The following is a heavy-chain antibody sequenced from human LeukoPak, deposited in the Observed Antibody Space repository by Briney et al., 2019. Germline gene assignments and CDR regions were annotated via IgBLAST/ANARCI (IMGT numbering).Heavy chain of an antibody. Sequence: GGSLRLSCEASGFTFSSYALHWVRQAPGKGLEWVAVISYDGSNKYYADSVKGRFTISRDNSKNTLYLQMSSLRAEDTAVYYCARDSTHYYGSGFHTLDYYYGMDVWGQGTTVTVSS. CDR1: GFTFSSYA. D-gene: IGHD3-10*01. CDR2: ISYDGSNK. J-gene: IGHJ6*02. CDR3: ARDSTHYYGSGFHTLDYYYGMDV. V-gene: IGHV3-30*04.